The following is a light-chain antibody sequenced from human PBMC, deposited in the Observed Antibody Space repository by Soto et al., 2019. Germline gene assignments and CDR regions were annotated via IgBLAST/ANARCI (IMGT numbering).Light chain of an antibody. CDR2: KAS. V-gene: IGKV2-30*01. CDR1: RSLVYSDGNAY. CDR3: MQGTHWPPT. Sequence: DVVMTQSPLSLPVTLGQPASISCRSSRSLVYSDGNAYLNWFHQRPGQSPRRLIYKASNRDSGVPDRFSCSGSGTDFTLHINRVEAEDVGVYYCMQGTHWPPTFGRGTRVEIE. J-gene: IGKJ1*01.